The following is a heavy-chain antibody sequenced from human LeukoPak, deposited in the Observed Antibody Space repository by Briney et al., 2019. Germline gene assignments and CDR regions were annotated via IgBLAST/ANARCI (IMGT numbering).Heavy chain of an antibody. CDR1: GYTFTGYY. CDR3: ARDRNSGSSLDI. D-gene: IGHD6-6*01. CDR2: IYPYSVDT. V-gene: IGHV1-2*02. Sequence: ASVKVSCKSSGYTFTGYYIHWVRQAPGQGLGGRGWIYPYSVDTNYAQNLQGRVTMTRDTSISTAYMELCSLKSDDRAVYYCARDRNSGSSLDIWGQGTMLTVSS. J-gene: IGHJ3*02.